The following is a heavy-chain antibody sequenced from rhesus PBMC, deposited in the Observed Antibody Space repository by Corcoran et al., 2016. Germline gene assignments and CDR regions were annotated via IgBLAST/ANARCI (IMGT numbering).Heavy chain of an antibody. Sequence: QVQLQESGPGLVKPSETLSLTGAVSGGLTRTNSWTWVRQPPGKGLEWIGRIFGHGGCTIYNPSLTIRVPISRDTSKNQFSLKLNSVTAADTAVYYCARGRVVNDRGVDYWGQGVLVTVSS. D-gene: IGHD3-28*01. CDR3: ARGRVVNDRGVDY. J-gene: IGHJ4*01. CDR2: IFGHGGCT. CDR1: GGLTRTNS. V-gene: IGHV4-147*01.